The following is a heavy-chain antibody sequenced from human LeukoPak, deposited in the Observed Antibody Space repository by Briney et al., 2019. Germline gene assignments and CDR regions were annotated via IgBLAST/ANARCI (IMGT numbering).Heavy chain of an antibody. Sequence: GASVKVSCKASGYTFTGYYMHWVRQAPGQGLEWMGRINPNSGGTNYAQKFQGRVTMTRDTSTSTVYMELTSLRSEDTAVYYCAKGRSDFFAYYYYLDVWGKGTTVTVSS. V-gene: IGHV1-2*06. CDR3: AKGRSDFFAYYYYLDV. J-gene: IGHJ6*03. CDR2: INPNSGGT. D-gene: IGHD2-21*02. CDR1: GYTFTGYY.